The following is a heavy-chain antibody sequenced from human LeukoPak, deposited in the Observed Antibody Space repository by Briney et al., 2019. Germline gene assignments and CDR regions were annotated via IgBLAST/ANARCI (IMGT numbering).Heavy chain of an antibody. V-gene: IGHV3-48*04. CDR2: ISSSGSTI. J-gene: IGHJ3*02. CDR3: ARHSSTWYSAFDI. Sequence: GGSLRLSCAASGFTFSSYGMHWVRQAPGKGLEWVSYISSSGSTIYYADSVKGRFTISRDNAKNSLYLQMNSLRAEDTAVYYCARHSSTWYSAFDIWGQGTMVTVSS. CDR1: GFTFSSYG. D-gene: IGHD6-13*01.